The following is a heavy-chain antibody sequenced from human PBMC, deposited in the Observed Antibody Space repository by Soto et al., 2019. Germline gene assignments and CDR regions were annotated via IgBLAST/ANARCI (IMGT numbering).Heavy chain of an antibody. CDR1: GGSISSYY. D-gene: IGHD3-22*01. CDR2: IYYSGST. V-gene: IGHV4-59*08. Sequence: QVQLQESGPGLVKPSETLSLTCTVSGGSISSYYWSWIRQPPGKGLEWIGYIYYSGSTNYNPSLKSRVPISVHTSKNQFSLKLSSVTAADTAVYYCARPLYDSSGPYWYFDLWGRGTLVTVSS. J-gene: IGHJ2*01. CDR3: ARPLYDSSGPYWYFDL.